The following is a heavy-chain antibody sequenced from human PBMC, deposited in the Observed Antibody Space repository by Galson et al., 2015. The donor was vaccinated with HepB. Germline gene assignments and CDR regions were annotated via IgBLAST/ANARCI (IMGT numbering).Heavy chain of an antibody. CDR3: AKDAAPSYGSGSYYNNDAFDI. V-gene: IGHV3-9*01. CDR2: ISWNSGSI. D-gene: IGHD3-10*01. J-gene: IGHJ3*02. Sequence: SLRLSCAASGFTFDDYAMHWVRQAPGKGLEWVSGISWNSGSIGYADSVKGRFTISRGNAKNSLYLQMNSLRAEDTALYYCAKDAAPSYGSGSYYNNDAFDIWGQGTMVTVSS. CDR1: GFTFDDYA.